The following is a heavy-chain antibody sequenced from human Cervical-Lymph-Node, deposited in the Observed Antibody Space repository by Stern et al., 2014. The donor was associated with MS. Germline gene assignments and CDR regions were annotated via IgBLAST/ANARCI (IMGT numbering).Heavy chain of an antibody. V-gene: IGHV3-7*01. CDR3: ARKTTAKN. D-gene: IGHD4-17*01. J-gene: IGHJ4*02. CDR2: INKDGSEK. Sequence: EDQLVESGGGLVQPGGSLRLSCAGSGFTFSHYWMTWVRQAPGKGLEWVASINKDGSEKYYVDSLKGRFTISRDNAKNSLYLQMTSLRADDTAVYYCARKTTAKNRGQGTLVTVSS. CDR1: GFTFSHYW.